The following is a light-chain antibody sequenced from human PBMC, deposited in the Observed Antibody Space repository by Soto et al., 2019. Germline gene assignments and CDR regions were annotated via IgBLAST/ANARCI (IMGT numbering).Light chain of an antibody. V-gene: IGKV1-39*01. CDR2: AAS. CDR1: QSISTY. J-gene: IGKJ2*01. Sequence: DIQMTQSPSSLPASVGDRVTLTCRASQSISTYLNWYQQKPGKAPKLLIYAASSLQSGVPSRLSGSGSGTDFTLTISSLQPEDFATYYCQQSYTIPYTFGQGTKRRSN. CDR3: QQSYTIPYT.